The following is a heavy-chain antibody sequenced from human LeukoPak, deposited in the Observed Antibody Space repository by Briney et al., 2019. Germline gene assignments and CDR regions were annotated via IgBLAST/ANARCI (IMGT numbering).Heavy chain of an antibody. J-gene: IGHJ4*02. CDR3: TRDREAYYYDSSGYLTPTFFDY. CDR1: GFTFSSYS. D-gene: IGHD3-22*01. Sequence: GGSLRLSCAASGFTFSSYSMNWVRQAPGKGLEWVSSISSSSSYIYCADSVKGRFTISRDNAKNSLYLQMNSLKTEDTAVYYCTRDREAYYYDSSGYLTPTFFDYWGQGTLVTVSS. CDR2: ISSSSSYI. V-gene: IGHV3-21*03.